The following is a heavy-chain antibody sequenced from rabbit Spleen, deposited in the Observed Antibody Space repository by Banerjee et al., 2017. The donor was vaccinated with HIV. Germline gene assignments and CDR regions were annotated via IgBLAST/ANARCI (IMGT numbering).Heavy chain of an antibody. Sequence: EESGGDLVKPGASLTLTCTASGSDISSYAISWVRQAPGKGLEWIGDIYPVFGITNYANWMKGRFTISSDNAQNTVDLQMNSLTAADTATYFCTRNANGGWDLWGPGTLVTVS. D-gene: IGHD4-1*01. CDR1: GSDISSYA. J-gene: IGHJ4*01. V-gene: IGHV1S47*01. CDR2: IYPVFGIT. CDR3: TRNANGGWDL.